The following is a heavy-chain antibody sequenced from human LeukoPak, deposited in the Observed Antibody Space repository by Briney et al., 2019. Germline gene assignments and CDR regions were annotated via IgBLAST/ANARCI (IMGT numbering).Heavy chain of an antibody. CDR3: ARAGYSGYDYPVYYFDY. J-gene: IGHJ4*02. Sequence: ASVKVSCKASGYTFTGYYMHWVRQAPGQGLEWRGWINPNSGGTNYAQKFQGRVTMTRDTSISTAYMELSRLRSDDTAVYYCARAGYSGYDYPVYYFDYWGQGTLVTVSS. V-gene: IGHV1-2*02. CDR2: INPNSGGT. CDR1: GYTFTGYY. D-gene: IGHD5-12*01.